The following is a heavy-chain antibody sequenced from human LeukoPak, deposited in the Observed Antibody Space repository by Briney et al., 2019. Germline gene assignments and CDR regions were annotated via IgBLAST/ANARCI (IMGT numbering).Heavy chain of an antibody. CDR3: ARDWGLDY. V-gene: IGHV3-7*01. J-gene: IGHJ4*02. CDR2: IKQDGSDK. Sequence: GGSLTLSCAASGFTFSSYWMNWVRQAPGTGLEWVANIKQDGSDKFYVDSVKGRFTISRDNAKNSLYLQMNSLRAEDTAVYYCARDWGLDYWGQGTLVTVSS. D-gene: IGHD3-16*01. CDR1: GFTFSSYW.